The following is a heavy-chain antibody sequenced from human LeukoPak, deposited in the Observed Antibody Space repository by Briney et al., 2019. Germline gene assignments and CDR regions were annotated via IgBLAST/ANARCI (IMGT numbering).Heavy chain of an antibody. V-gene: IGHV3-53*01. CDR2: IYSGGST. CDR3: AKRKPAAISYYFDY. CDR1: GFTVSSNY. J-gene: IGHJ4*02. D-gene: IGHD2-2*01. Sequence: GGSLRLSCAASGFTVSSNYMSWVRQAPGKGLEWVSVIYSGGSTYYADSVKGRFTISRDNSKNTLYLQMNSLRAEDTAVYYCAKRKPAAISYYFDYWGQGTLVTVSS.